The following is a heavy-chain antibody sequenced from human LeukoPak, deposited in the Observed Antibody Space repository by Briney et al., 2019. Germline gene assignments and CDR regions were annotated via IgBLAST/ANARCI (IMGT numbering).Heavy chain of an antibody. J-gene: IGHJ4*02. CDR2: IKQDGGER. V-gene: IGHV3-7*01. CDR1: GFTFSSYW. Sequence: GGSLRLSCAASGFTFSSYWMSWVRQAPGKGLEWVADIKQDGGERYYVDSVKGRFTISRDNAKNSLYLQIDSLRAEDTAVYYCTTETYRRFDYWGQGTLVTVSS. CDR3: TTETYRRFDY.